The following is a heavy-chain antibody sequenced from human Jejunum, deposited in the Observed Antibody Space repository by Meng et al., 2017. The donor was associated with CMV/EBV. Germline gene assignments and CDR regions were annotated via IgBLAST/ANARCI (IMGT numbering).Heavy chain of an antibody. J-gene: IGHJ3*02. V-gene: IGHV3-9*01. CDR3: TKGLSGYDFGAFDI. CDR2: ISLDSVAV. D-gene: IGHD5-12*01. CDR1: FIFDNYA. Sequence: FIFDNYAMHLVRQAPGKGLEWVSGISLDSVAVDYADSVRGRFTISRDNAKKSLYLEMNSLRAEDTALYYCTKGLSGYDFGAFDIWGQGTMVTVSS.